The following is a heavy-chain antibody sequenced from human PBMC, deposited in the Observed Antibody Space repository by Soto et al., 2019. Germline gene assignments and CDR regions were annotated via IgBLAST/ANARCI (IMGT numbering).Heavy chain of an antibody. CDR1: GYSFTSYW. CDR2: IDPSDSYT. V-gene: IGHV5-10-1*01. Sequence: GESLKISCRGSGYSFTSYWISWVRQMPGKGLEWMGRIDPSDSYTNYSPSFQGHVTISADKSISTAYLQWSSLKASDTAMYYCARLGSVYANPGYYYGMDVWGQGTTVTVSS. CDR3: ARLGSVYANPGYYYGMDV. J-gene: IGHJ6*02. D-gene: IGHD2-8*01.